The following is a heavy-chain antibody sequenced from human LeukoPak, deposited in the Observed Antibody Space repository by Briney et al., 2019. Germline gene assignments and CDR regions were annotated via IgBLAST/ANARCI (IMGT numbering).Heavy chain of an antibody. CDR3: ARHESNPYYYAMDV. CDR2: IYYTGGT. J-gene: IGHJ6*02. Sequence: PSETLSLTCSVSGGSITTSSYYWGWIRQPPEKGLEWIGSIYYTGGTSYSPSLKSRVTISVDTSKNQFSLKPSSVTAADTAVYYCARHESNPYYYAMDVWGQGTTVTVSS. CDR1: GGSITTSSYY. V-gene: IGHV4-39*01.